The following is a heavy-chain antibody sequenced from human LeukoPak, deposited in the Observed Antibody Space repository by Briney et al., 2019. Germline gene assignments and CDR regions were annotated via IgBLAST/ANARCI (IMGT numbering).Heavy chain of an antibody. J-gene: IGHJ5*02. Sequence: SETLSLTCAVYGGSFSGYYWSWIRQPPGKGLGWIGEINHSGSTNYNPSLKSRVTISVDTSKNQFSLKLSSVTAADTAVYYCARKLLRLSGFDPWGQGTLVTVSS. D-gene: IGHD2-15*01. CDR2: INHSGST. CDR1: GGSFSGYY. V-gene: IGHV4-34*01. CDR3: ARKLLRLSGFDP.